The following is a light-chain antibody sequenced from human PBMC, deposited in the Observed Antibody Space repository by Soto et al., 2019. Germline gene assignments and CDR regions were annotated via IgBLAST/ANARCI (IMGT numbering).Light chain of an antibody. Sequence: EILLTQSPATLSSSPGERATLSCRASQSVSSYLAWYQQKPGQAPRLLIYDASNRATGIPARFGGSGSGTDFTLTISSLEPEDFAVYYCQQRSNWPKWTFGQGTKVDI. CDR3: QQRSNWPKWT. CDR1: QSVSSY. CDR2: DAS. V-gene: IGKV3-11*01. J-gene: IGKJ1*01.